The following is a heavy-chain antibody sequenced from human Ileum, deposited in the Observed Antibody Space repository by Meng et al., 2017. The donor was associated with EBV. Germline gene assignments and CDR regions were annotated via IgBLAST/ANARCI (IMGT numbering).Heavy chain of an antibody. Sequence: QVPLQGSGRGLVNPSATLPPTCTVSGGSISSYYWSWIRQPPGKGLEWIGYINYSGSTNSNPSLKRRVTISVDTSKNQFSLNLSSVTAADTAVYYCARGGWSLDYWGQGTLVTVSS. CDR2: INYSGST. V-gene: IGHV4-59*08. D-gene: IGHD2-15*01. J-gene: IGHJ4*02. CDR1: GGSISSYY. CDR3: ARGGWSLDY.